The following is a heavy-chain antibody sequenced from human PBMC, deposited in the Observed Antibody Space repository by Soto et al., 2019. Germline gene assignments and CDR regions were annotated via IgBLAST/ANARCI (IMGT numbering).Heavy chain of an antibody. J-gene: IGHJ4*02. V-gene: IGHV1-69*12. CDR2: IIPLFGVP. Sequence: QVQLVQSGAEVKKPGSSVKVSCKSYGGTFSSYAINWVRQAPGQGLEWMGGIIPLFGVPNYAQKFQGRVTITAGESTTTAYMELSSLRAEDTAVYYCARAYSSGWSGDFDYWDQGILVTVSS. CDR3: ARAYSSGWSGDFDY. D-gene: IGHD6-19*01. CDR1: GGTFSSYA.